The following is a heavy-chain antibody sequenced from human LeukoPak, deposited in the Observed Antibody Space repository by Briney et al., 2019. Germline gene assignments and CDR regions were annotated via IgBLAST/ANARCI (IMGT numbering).Heavy chain of an antibody. D-gene: IGHD3-22*01. Sequence: PGGSLRLSCAVSGFTFSDYAMSWVRQAPGRGLEWVSSFSVSGGNTYYADSVKGRFTISRDNSKNMLYLQMNSLTAEDSAVYYCAKEGDVVVTLSYYFDCWGQEPWSPSPQ. J-gene: IGHJ4*01. V-gene: IGHV3-23*01. CDR3: AKEGDVVVTLSYYFDC. CDR1: GFTFSDYA. CDR2: FSVSGGNT.